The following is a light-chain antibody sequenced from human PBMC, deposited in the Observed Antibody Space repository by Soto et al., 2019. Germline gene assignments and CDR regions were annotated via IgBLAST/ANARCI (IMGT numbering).Light chain of an antibody. CDR2: NTN. J-gene: IGLJ2*01. V-gene: IGLV1-44*01. CDR1: TSNIGSKN. CDR3: ESWEVSLNAVL. Sequence: QSVLTQPPSASGTPGQRVTISCSGSTSNIGSKNVTWYQQFPGTAPKLLIYNTNQRPSGVPDRFSASKSGTSASLAISGLQSEDEAVYYCESWEVSLNAVLFGGGTKLTVL.